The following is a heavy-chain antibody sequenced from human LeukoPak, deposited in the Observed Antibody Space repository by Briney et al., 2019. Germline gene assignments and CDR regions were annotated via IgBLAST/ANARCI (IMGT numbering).Heavy chain of an antibody. CDR1: GFTVSSNY. J-gene: IGHJ4*02. CDR3: SGLITMVRGVTY. D-gene: IGHD3-10*01. V-gene: IGHV3-53*01. CDR2: IYSGGST. Sequence: PRGSLRLSCAASGFTVSSNYMSWVRQARGKGLEWVSVIYSGGSTYYADSVKGRFTISRDNSKNTLYLQMNSLRAADTAVYYCSGLITMVRGVTYWGQRTLVTVSS.